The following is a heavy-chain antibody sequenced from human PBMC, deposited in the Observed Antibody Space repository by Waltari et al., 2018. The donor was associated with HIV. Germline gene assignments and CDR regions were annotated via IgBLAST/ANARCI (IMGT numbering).Heavy chain of an antibody. J-gene: IGHJ3*02. CDR3: VKERGPFNGFDI. CDR2: IWSDGYNK. CDR1: GFTFVSYG. Sequence: QVYFMESGGGVVQPGGSLKLSCGASGFTFVSYGMHWVRQDPGKGLGWVAVIWSDGYNKFYADSVRGRFTFSRDNSKYTLSLQMNSLRAEDTALYYCVKERGPFNGFDIWGQGTMVTVSS. V-gene: IGHV3-33*06. D-gene: IGHD3-16*01.